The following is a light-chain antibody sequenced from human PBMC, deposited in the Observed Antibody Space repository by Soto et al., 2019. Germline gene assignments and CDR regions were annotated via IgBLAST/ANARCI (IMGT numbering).Light chain of an antibody. Sequence: EIVLTQSPATLSLSPGERATLSCRASQSVSSYLAWYQQKPGQAPRLLIYDASNRATGIPARFSGSGSGTDFTLTISTQEPKDFAVYYCQRRSNWPGTFGPGTKVDIK. CDR1: QSVSSY. CDR3: QRRSNWPGT. CDR2: DAS. J-gene: IGKJ3*01. V-gene: IGKV3-11*01.